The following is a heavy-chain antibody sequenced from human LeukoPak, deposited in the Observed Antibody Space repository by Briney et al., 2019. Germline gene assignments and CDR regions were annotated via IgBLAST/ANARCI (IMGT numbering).Heavy chain of an antibody. Sequence: SETLSLTCTVSGGSVSSFYWSWIRQPPGKGLEWSGYIYSSGSTKYNPSLKSRVTISVDTSKNQFSLKLNSATAADTAVYYCARALGPYGSGSSYYFDHWGQGTLLTVSP. CDR1: GGSVSSFY. V-gene: IGHV4-59*02. D-gene: IGHD3-10*01. CDR2: IYSSGST. J-gene: IGHJ4*02. CDR3: ARALGPYGSGSSYYFDH.